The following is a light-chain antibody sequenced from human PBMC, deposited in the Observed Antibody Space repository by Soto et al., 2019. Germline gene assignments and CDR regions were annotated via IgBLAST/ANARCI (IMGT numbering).Light chain of an antibody. CDR2: DNN. Sequence: QSVLTQPPSVSGSPGQRVTISCTGSSSNFGAGYDVHWYQQLPGTAPKLLIYDNNSRPSGVSDRFSGSKSGTSASLAITGLQPEDEADYYCQSYDTSLSGAVFGGGTKVTVL. CDR3: QSYDTSLSGAV. J-gene: IGLJ3*02. CDR1: SSNFGAGYD. V-gene: IGLV1-40*01.